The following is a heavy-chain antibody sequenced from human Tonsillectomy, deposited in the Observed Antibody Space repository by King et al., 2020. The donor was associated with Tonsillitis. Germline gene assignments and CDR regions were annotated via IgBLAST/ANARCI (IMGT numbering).Heavy chain of an antibody. D-gene: IGHD2-2*01. CDR3: AKDHCSSTSCYPKHFDY. Sequence: VQLLESGGGLVQPGGSLRLSCAASGFTFSSYAMSWVRPAPGKGLEWVSAISGSGGSTYYADSVKGRFTISRDNSKNTLYLQMNSLRAEDTAVYYCAKDHCSSTSCYPKHFDYWGQGTLVTVSS. V-gene: IGHV3-23*01. CDR1: GFTFSSYA. CDR2: ISGSGGST. J-gene: IGHJ4*02.